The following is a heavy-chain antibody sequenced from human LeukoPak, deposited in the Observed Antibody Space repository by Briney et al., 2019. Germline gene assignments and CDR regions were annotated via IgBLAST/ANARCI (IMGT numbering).Heavy chain of an antibody. CDR3: ASVSSIAALKDAFDI. CDR1: VYTFTGYY. J-gene: IGHJ3*02. CDR2: INPNSGGT. V-gene: IGHV1-2*02. Sequence: ASVKVSCKASVYTFTGYYMHWVRQAPGQGLEWMGWINPNSGGTNYAQKFQVRVTMTRDTSISTAYMELSRLRSDETAVYYCASVSSIAALKDAFDIWGQGTMVTVSS. D-gene: IGHD6-6*01.